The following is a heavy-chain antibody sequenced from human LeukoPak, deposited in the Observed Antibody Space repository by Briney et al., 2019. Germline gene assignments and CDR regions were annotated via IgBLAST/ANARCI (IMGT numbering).Heavy chain of an antibody. CDR1: GFTFSDYY. V-gene: IGHV3-11*01. CDR2: ISSSGSTI. D-gene: IGHD6-19*01. Sequence: GGSLRLSCAASGFTFSDYYMSWIRQAPGKGLEWVSYISSSGSTIYYADSVKGQFTISRDNAKNSLYLQMNSLRAEDTAVYYCAKPVGYSSGFYFDYWGQGTLVTVSS. J-gene: IGHJ4*02. CDR3: AKPVGYSSGFYFDY.